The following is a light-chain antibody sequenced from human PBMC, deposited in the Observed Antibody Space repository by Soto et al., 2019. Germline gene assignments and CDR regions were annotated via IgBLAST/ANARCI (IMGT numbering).Light chain of an antibody. Sequence: EIEMTQSPATLSLAPVSRVTLSCRASESVSSYLAWYQQKPGQAPRLLIYDASNRATGIPARFSGSGSGTDFTLTISSLEPEDFAVYYCQQRSNWPPITFGQGTRLEIK. CDR3: QQRSNWPPIT. CDR1: ESVSSY. CDR2: DAS. V-gene: IGKV3-11*01. J-gene: IGKJ5*01.